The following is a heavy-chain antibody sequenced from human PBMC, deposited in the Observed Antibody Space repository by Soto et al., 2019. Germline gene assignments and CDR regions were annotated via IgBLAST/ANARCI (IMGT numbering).Heavy chain of an antibody. CDR2: IKQDGSEK. J-gene: IGHJ3*02. V-gene: IGHV3-7*03. CDR1: GFTFSSYW. D-gene: IGHD6-13*01. CDR3: ARALSSSWYSSDAFDI. Sequence: GSLRLSCAASGFTFSSYWMSWVRQAPGKGLEWVANIKQDGSEKYYVDSVKGRFTISRDNAKNSLYLQMNSLRAEDTAVYYCARALSSSWYSSDAFDIWGQGTMVTVSS.